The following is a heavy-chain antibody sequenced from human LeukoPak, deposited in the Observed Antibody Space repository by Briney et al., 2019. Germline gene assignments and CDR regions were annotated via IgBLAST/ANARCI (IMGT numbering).Heavy chain of an antibody. D-gene: IGHD2-2*03. CDR1: GFTVRSSY. J-gene: IGHJ4*02. CDR2: IYSGGST. V-gene: IGHV3-53*01. Sequence: GGSLRLSCAASGFTVRSSYMGWVRQTPGKGLEWISVIYSGGSTYYADSVNGRFRISRDNSKNTVYLQMNILRAEDTAMYYCARVDNSGEGYFDCWGQGTLVTVSS. CDR3: ARVDNSGEGYFDC.